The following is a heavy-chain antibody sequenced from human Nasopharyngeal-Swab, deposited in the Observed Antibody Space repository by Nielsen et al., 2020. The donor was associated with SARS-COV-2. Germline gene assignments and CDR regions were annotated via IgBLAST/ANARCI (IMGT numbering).Heavy chain of an antibody. CDR3: ATWELPRGNFDY. D-gene: IGHD1-26*01. Sequence: GGSLRLSCAASGFTFSSYSMNWVRQAPGKGLEWVSSISSSSSYIYYADSVKGRFTISRDNAKNSLYLQMNSLRAEDTAVYYCATWELPRGNFDYWGQGTLVTVSS. J-gene: IGHJ4*02. V-gene: IGHV3-21*01. CDR1: GFTFSSYS. CDR2: ISSSSSYI.